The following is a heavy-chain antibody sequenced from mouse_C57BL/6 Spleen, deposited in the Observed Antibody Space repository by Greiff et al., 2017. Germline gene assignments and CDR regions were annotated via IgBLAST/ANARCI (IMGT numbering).Heavy chain of an antibody. Sequence: EVQLQQSGPELVKPGASVKIPCKASGYTFTDYNMAWVKQSPGKSLEWIGDINPNNGGTIYNQKFKGKATLTVDKSSSTAYMELRSLTSEDTAVDYCARPRTGYYAMDYWGQGTSVTVSS. CDR2: INPNNGGT. CDR1: GYTFTDYN. V-gene: IGHV1-18*01. CDR3: ARPRTGYYAMDY. J-gene: IGHJ4*01. D-gene: IGHD4-1*01.